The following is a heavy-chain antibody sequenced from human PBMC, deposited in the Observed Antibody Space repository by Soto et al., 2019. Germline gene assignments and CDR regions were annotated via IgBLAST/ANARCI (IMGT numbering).Heavy chain of an antibody. CDR2: INPSGGST. Sequence: ASVTVACKASGYTFPSYYMHWVRQATGQGLEWMGIINPSGGSTSYAQKFQGRVTMTRDTSTSTVYMELSSLRSEDTAVYYCARGPHDYGDEEAFDIWGQGTMVTVSS. V-gene: IGHV1-46*03. CDR3: ARGPHDYGDEEAFDI. J-gene: IGHJ3*02. D-gene: IGHD4-17*01. CDR1: GYTFPSYY.